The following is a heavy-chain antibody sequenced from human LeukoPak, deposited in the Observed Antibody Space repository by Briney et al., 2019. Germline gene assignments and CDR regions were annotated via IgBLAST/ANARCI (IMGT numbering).Heavy chain of an antibody. CDR1: GFTFSSYA. D-gene: IGHD6-13*01. CDR2: ISYDGSNK. CDR3: AREAAAGKYYFDY. Sequence: HPGGSLRLSCAASGFTFSSYAMHWVSQAPGKGLEWVAVISYDGSNKYYADSVKGRFTISRDNSKNTLYLQMNSLRAEDTAVYYCAREAAAGKYYFDYWGQGTLVTVSS. J-gene: IGHJ4*02. V-gene: IGHV3-30-3*01.